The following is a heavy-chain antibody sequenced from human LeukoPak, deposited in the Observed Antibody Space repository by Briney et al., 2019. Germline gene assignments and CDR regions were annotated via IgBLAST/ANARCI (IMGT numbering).Heavy chain of an antibody. V-gene: IGHV3-7*01. CDR2: IKQDGSEK. Sequence: PGGSLRLSCAASGFTFSSYWMSWVRQAPGKGLEWVANIKQDGSEKYYVDSVKGRFTISRDNAKNSLYLQMNSLRAEDTAVYYCAGEDSNARGFWSGYYMPNDYWGQGTLVTVSS. D-gene: IGHD3-3*01. J-gene: IGHJ4*02. CDR1: GFTFSSYW. CDR3: AGEDSNARGFWSGYYMPNDY.